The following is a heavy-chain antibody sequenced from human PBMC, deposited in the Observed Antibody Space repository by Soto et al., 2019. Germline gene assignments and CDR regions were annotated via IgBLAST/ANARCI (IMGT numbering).Heavy chain of an antibody. D-gene: IGHD6-13*01. Sequence: SETLSLTCTVSGGSISSYYWSWIRQPPGKRLEWIGYIYYSGSTNYNPSLKSRVTISVDTSKNQFSLKLSSVTAADTAVYYCARVRGQQLDPGVNWFDPWGQGTLVTVSS. V-gene: IGHV4-59*01. CDR2: IYYSGST. J-gene: IGHJ5*02. CDR3: ARVRGQQLDPGVNWFDP. CDR1: GGSISSYY.